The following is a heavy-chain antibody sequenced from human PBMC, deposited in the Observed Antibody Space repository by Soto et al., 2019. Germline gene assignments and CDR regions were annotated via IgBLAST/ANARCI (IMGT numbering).Heavy chain of an antibody. D-gene: IGHD3-10*01. CDR1: GGSISSSSYY. Sequence: PSETLSLTCTVSGGSISSSSYYWGWIRQPPGKGLEWIGSIYYSGSTYYNPSLKSRVTISVDTSNNQFSLKLSSVTAADTAVYYCATQVGGFLDLSYWGQGTLVTVYS. J-gene: IGHJ4*02. CDR3: ATQVGGFLDLSY. V-gene: IGHV4-39*01. CDR2: IYYSGST.